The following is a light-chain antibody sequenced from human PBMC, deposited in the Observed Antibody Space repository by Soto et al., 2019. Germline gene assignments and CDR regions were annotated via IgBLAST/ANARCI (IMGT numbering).Light chain of an antibody. V-gene: IGKV3-20*01. J-gene: IGKJ3*01. CDR1: QSINNRY. CDR2: AAS. CDR3: QQFGSSPGFT. Sequence: EIVLTQSPGTLSLSPGERATLSCRASQSINNRYLAWYQQKPGQAPRLLIYAASSRATGIPDRFSGSGSGTDFTLTISRLEHEDVAVYYCQQFGSSPGFTFGPGTKVDIK.